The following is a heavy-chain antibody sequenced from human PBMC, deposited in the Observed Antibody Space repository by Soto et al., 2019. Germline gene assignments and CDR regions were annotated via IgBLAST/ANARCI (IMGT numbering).Heavy chain of an antibody. Sequence: QLQLQESGSGLVRTSQTLSLTCAVSGGSISSGGYSWNWIRQPPGKGLVWNGYIYHSGNTLYNPSLKSRFTISVDKFKNQFSPKLSSLAAAATAVYYCARDQLEGNWFDPWGQGTLVTVSS. D-gene: IGHD1-1*01. CDR1: GGSISSGGYS. J-gene: IGHJ5*02. CDR2: IYHSGNT. CDR3: ARDQLEGNWFDP. V-gene: IGHV4-30-2*01.